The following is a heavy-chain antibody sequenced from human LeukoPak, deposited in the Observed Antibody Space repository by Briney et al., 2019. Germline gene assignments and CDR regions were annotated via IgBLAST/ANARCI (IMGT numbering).Heavy chain of an antibody. CDR1: GGSFSGYY. J-gene: IGHJ4*02. CDR3: ARGNYYDSSALPFDY. D-gene: IGHD3-22*01. Sequence: SETLSLTCAVYGGSFSGYYWSWMRQPPGKGLEWIGEINHSGSTNYNPSLKRRVTISVDTSKNQFSLNLTSVSAADTAVYYCARGNYYDSSALPFDYWGQGTLVTVSS. CDR2: INHSGST. V-gene: IGHV4-34*01.